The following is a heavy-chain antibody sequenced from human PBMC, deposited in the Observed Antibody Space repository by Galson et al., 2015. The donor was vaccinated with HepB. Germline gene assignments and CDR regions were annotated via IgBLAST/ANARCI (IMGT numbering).Heavy chain of an antibody. J-gene: IGHJ5*02. CDR3: AKTPRPAAGGYNWFDP. D-gene: IGHD6-13*01. CDR2: ISGSGGST. Sequence: SLRLSCAASGFTFSSYAMSXVRQAPGKGLEWVSAISGSGGSTYYADSVKGRFTISRDNSKNTLYLQMNSLRAEDTAVYYCAKTPRPAAGGYNWFDPWGQGXLVTVSS. CDR1: GFTFSSYA. V-gene: IGHV3-23*01.